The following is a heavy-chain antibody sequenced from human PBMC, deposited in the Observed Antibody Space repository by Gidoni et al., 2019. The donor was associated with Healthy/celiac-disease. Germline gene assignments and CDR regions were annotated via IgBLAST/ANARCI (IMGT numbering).Heavy chain of an antibody. D-gene: IGHD6-13*01. CDR3: ARVSAPNSSSWYLDVSYYFDY. CDR1: GGSISIYS. Sequence: QVQLQESGTGLVKPSETLSLPCTVSGGSISIYSWSWIRQPPGKGLEWIGYIYYSGSTNYNTSLKSRVTISVDTSKNQFSLKLRPVTAADTAVYYCARVSAPNSSSWYLDVSYYFDYWGQGNLVTVSS. J-gene: IGHJ4*02. V-gene: IGHV4-59*01. CDR2: IYYSGST.